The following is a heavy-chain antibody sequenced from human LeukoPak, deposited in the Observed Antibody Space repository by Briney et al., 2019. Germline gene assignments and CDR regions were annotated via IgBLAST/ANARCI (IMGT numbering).Heavy chain of an antibody. CDR2: ISYDGSNK. D-gene: IGHD3-3*01. V-gene: IGHV3-30-3*01. CDR1: GFTFSSYA. CDR3: AKDYDLRLRSFDY. Sequence: TGGSQRLSCVASGFTFSSYAMHWVRQAPGKGLEWVAVISYDGSNKYYADSVKGRFTISRDNSKNTLYLQMNSLRAEDTAVYYCAKDYDLRLRSFDYWGQGTLVTVSS. J-gene: IGHJ4*02.